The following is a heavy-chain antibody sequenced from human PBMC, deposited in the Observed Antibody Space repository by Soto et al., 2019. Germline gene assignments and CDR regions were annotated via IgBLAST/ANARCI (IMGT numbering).Heavy chain of an antibody. Sequence: TCTVSGGSISSGGYYWSWIRQPPGKGLEWIGYIYYSGSTYYNPSLKSRVTISVNTSKNQFSLKLSSVTAADTAVYYCARGSYYYDSSGYYHYWGHGTLVTVSS. D-gene: IGHD3-22*01. CDR2: IYYSGST. CDR3: ARGSYYYDSSGYYHY. V-gene: IGHV4-30-4*01. J-gene: IGHJ4*01. CDR1: GGSISSGGYY.